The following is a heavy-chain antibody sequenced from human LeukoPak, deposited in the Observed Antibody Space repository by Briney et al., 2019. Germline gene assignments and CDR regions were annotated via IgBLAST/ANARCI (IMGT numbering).Heavy chain of an antibody. V-gene: IGHV3-7*01. CDR2: IKQDGSEK. J-gene: IGHJ6*02. Sequence: GGSLRLSCAASGFTFSSYWMSWVRQAPGKGLEWVANIKQDGSEKYYVDSVKGRFTISRDNAKNSLYLQMNSLRAEDTAVYYCARDAVFGVVIAYYYYGMDVWGHGTSVTVSS. CDR1: GFTFSSYW. CDR3: ARDAVFGVVIAYYYYGMDV. D-gene: IGHD3-3*01.